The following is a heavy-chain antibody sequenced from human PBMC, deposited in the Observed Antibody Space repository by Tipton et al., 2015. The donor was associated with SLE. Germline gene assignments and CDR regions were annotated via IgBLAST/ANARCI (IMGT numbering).Heavy chain of an antibody. V-gene: IGHV4-34*01. CDR3: ARRGYSYGYHRYFDL. D-gene: IGHD5-18*01. J-gene: IGHJ2*01. CDR2: INHSGST. CDR1: GGSFSGYY. Sequence: TLSLTCAVYGGSFSGYYWSWIRQPPGKGLEWIGEINHSGSTNYNPSLKSRVTISVDTSKNQFSLKLSSVTAADTAVYYCARRGYSYGYHRYFDLWGRGTLVTVSS.